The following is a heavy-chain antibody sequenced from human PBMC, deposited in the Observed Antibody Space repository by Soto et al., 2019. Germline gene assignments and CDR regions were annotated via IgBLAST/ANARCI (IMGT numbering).Heavy chain of an antibody. CDR1: GFTFSNAW. CDR3: AVDSSGYGPDFDY. Sequence: GGSLRLSCAASGFTFSNAWMNWVRQAPGKGLEWVGRIKSKTDGGTTDYAAPVKGRFTISRDDSENTLSLQMKSLKTEDTAVYYCAVDSSGYGPDFDYWGQGTLVTVSS. D-gene: IGHD3-22*01. V-gene: IGHV3-15*07. J-gene: IGHJ4*02. CDR2: IKSKTDGGTT.